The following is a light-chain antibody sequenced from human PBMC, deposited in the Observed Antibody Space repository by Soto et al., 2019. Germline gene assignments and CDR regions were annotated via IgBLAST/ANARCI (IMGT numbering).Light chain of an antibody. CDR3: QQYNQWPHP. Sequence: DIQMTQSPSSLSASVGDRVTITCRASQTISTYLNWYQQKPGKAPRLLIYDASSLLSGVPSRFSGSGSGTDFTLTIASLQPEDFAVYYCQQYNQWPHPFGGGTKVDI. CDR1: QTISTY. V-gene: IGKV1-39*01. CDR2: DAS. J-gene: IGKJ4*01.